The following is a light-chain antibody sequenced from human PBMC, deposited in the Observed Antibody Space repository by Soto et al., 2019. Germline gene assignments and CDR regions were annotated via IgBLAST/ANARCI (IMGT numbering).Light chain of an antibody. CDR1: SSDVGSYNP. Sequence: SSLTQPASVYGSPGQSITISCPGTSSDVGSYNPVSWYQQHPGKAPKLMIYEVSKRPSGVSNRFSGSKSGNTASLTISGLQAEDEADYYCCSYAGTPRVFGTGTKVTVL. CDR3: CSYAGTPRV. CDR2: EVS. J-gene: IGLJ1*01. V-gene: IGLV2-23*02.